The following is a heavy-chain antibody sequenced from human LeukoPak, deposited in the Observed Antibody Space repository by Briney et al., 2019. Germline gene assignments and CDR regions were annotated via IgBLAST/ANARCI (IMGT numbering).Heavy chain of an antibody. CDR3: ARAREYLAIDY. J-gene: IGHJ4*02. V-gene: IGHV3-66*02. Sequence: GGSLRLSCAASGFTFSSNYMNWVRQAPGKGLEWVSVLYSAGNTFYADSVKGRFTISRDNSKNTLYLQMRPEDTAVYYCARAREYLAIDYWGQGTLVTVSS. CDR1: GFTFSSNY. D-gene: IGHD2/OR15-2a*01. CDR2: LYSAGNT.